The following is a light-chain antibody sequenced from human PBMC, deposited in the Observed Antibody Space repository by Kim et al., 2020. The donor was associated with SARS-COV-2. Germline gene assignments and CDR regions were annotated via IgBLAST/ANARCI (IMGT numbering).Light chain of an antibody. Sequence: ASVEDRVTITCRASQYITRRLAWYQQKPGKAPKVLISKASTLESGVPSTFSGSGSGTDFTLTISSLQPDDFATYYCQQYDTYPWTFGQGTKVDIK. J-gene: IGKJ1*01. CDR2: KAS. CDR1: QYITRR. CDR3: QQYDTYPWT. V-gene: IGKV1-5*03.